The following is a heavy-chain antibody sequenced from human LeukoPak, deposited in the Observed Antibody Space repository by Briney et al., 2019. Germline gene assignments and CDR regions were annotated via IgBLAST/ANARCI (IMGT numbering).Heavy chain of an antibody. CDR1: GYTFTGYY. Sequence: GASVKVSCKASGYTFTGYYMHWVRQAPGQGLEWMGWINPNSGDTNYAQKFQGRVTMTRDTSISTAYMELSRLRSDDTAVYYCARVLRGYSYPQWLYYFDYWGQGTLVTVSS. CDR2: INPNSGDT. V-gene: IGHV1-2*02. J-gene: IGHJ4*02. D-gene: IGHD5-18*01. CDR3: ARVLRGYSYPQWLYYFDY.